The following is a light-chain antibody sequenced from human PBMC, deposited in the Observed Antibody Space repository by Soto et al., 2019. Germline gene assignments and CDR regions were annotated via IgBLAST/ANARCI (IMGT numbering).Light chain of an antibody. V-gene: IGKV1-5*01. CDR2: DAS. CDR3: QQYNSYQYT. Sequence: DIQMTQSPSTLSASVEDRGTITCRASQSVSHWLAWYQQKPGKAPKALIYDASTLETGVPSRFSGSGSGTDFTLTISSLQPDDFATYYCQQYNSYQYTFGQGTKVDIK. CDR1: QSVSHW. J-gene: IGKJ2*01.